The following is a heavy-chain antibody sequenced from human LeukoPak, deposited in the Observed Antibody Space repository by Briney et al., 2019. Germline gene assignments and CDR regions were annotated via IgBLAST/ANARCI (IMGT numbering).Heavy chain of an antibody. J-gene: IGHJ6*03. Sequence: PGGSPRLSCAASGFTFSSYAMSWVRQAPGKGLEWVSAISGSGGSTYYADSVKGRFTISRDNSKNTLYLQMNSLRAEDTAVYYCAKVGPRGGTAHGTVGWYYYYYMDVWGKGTTVTVSS. V-gene: IGHV3-23*01. CDR1: GFTFSSYA. CDR2: ISGSGGST. CDR3: AKVGPRGGTAHGTVGWYYYYYMDV. D-gene: IGHD4-23*01.